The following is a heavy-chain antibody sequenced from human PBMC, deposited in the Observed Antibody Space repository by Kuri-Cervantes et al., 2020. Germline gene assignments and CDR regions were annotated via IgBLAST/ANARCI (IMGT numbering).Heavy chain of an antibody. Sequence: GESLKISCAASGFRFSSYGFHWVRQAPGKGLEWLAFIRYDGGDEYYGDSVKGRFTVSRDNSKNTLYLQMNSLRVEDTAVYHCAKRYSGSYGYFDYWGQGTLVTVSS. V-gene: IGHV3-30*02. CDR1: GFRFSSYG. J-gene: IGHJ4*02. CDR2: IRYDGGDE. CDR3: AKRYSGSYGYFDY. D-gene: IGHD1-26*01.